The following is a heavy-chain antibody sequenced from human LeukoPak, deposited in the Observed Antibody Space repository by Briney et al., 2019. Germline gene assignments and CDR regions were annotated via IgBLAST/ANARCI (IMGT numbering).Heavy chain of an antibody. CDR2: ISWNSGNI. D-gene: IGHD5-12*01. J-gene: IGHJ4*02. V-gene: IGHV3-9*01. Sequence: PGRSLRLSCAASGFTLDDYAMHWVRQAPGKGLEWVSSISWNSGNIGYADTVKGRFTISRDNAKNSLFLQMNSLRAEDTAVYYCAKDLYSGYDPNDYWGQGTLVTVSS. CDR3: AKDLYSGYDPNDY. CDR1: GFTLDDYA.